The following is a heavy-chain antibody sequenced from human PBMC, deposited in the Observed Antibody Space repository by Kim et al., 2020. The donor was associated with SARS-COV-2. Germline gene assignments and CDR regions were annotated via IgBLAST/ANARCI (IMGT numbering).Heavy chain of an antibody. Sequence: GGSRRLSCAASGFRFTSYTMHWVRQAPGKALEWVALVSYDETNRDYAGSVKGRFTVSRDNSKNTLFLHMNSLRPDDTSTYYCVAEDYNYVFEIWGQGTMV. J-gene: IGHJ3*02. CDR3: VAEDYNYVFEI. CDR2: VSYDETNR. V-gene: IGHV3-30-3*01. CDR1: GFRFTSYT. D-gene: IGHD4-4*01.